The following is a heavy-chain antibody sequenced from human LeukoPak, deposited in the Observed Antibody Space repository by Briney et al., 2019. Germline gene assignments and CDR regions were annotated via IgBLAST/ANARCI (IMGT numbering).Heavy chain of an antibody. J-gene: IGHJ5*02. CDR3: ARGRYCTSTSCSNWFDP. CDR2: MNPNSGKT. V-gene: IGHV1-8*01. Sequence: ASVKVSCKASGYTFTSYDINWVRQATGQGLEWMGWMNPNSGKTGYAQKFQGRVTVTRNTSISTVYMELSSLRSEDTAVYYCARGRYCTSTSCSNWFDPWGQGTLVTVSS. D-gene: IGHD2-2*01. CDR1: GYTFTSYD.